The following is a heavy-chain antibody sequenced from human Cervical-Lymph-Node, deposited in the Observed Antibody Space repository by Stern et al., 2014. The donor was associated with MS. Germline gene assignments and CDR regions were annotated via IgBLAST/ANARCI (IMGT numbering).Heavy chain of an antibody. CDR3: ARALRRENDAFDI. J-gene: IGHJ3*02. V-gene: IGHV3-74*02. CDR2: LNSDGGTT. Sequence: EVQLVESGGGLVQPGGSLRLSCAASGFTFTSYWMHWVRQAPGKGLVSVSRLNSDGGTTAYADSVKGRFTITRANARNTVYLQMSGLRAEDTAVYYCARALRRENDAFDIWGQGTMVTVSS. CDR1: GFTFTSYW.